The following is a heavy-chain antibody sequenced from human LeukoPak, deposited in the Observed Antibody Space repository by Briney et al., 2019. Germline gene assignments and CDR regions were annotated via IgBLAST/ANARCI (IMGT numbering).Heavy chain of an antibody. J-gene: IGHJ1*01. V-gene: IGHV3-23*01. D-gene: IGHD3-16*01. Sequence: SGGSLRLSCAASGFTFSSYAMSWVRQAPGKGLEWVSAISGSGGSTYYADSVKGRFTISRDNSKNTLYLQMNSLRAEDTAVYYCAKDAYTVHRAAEYFQHWGQGTLVTVSS. CDR3: AKDAYTVHRAAEYFQH. CDR2: ISGSGGST. CDR1: GFTFSSYA.